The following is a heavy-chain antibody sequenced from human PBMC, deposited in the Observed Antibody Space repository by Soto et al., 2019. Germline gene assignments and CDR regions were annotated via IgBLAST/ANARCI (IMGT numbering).Heavy chain of an antibody. J-gene: IGHJ5*02. Sequence: GESLKIYCKGSGYMFTKYWIAWVRQMPGHGLEWGGMIDPADSDDRYSPSFEGQVTISVDKSNSSVYLRWDNLKTSDTSTYFCARRCLQPSGHYYPYHWFDTWGQGT. CDR2: IDPADSDD. CDR1: GYMFTKYW. D-gene: IGHD3-22*01. CDR3: ARRCLQPSGHYYPYHWFDT. V-gene: IGHV5-51*01.